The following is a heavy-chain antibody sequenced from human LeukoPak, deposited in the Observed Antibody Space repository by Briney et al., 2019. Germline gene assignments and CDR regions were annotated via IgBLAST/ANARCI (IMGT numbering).Heavy chain of an antibody. Sequence: PGGSLRLSCAASGFTLSGSATHWVRPASEKGLEWVGRIRSKANSYATAYAASVKGSFTISRDDSKNTAYLQMNSLKTEDTAVYYCTRHPLYGSSYDYWGQGTLVTVSS. V-gene: IGHV3-73*01. CDR3: TRHPLYGSSYDY. CDR1: GFTLSGSA. J-gene: IGHJ4*02. D-gene: IGHD6-13*01. CDR2: IRSKANSYAT.